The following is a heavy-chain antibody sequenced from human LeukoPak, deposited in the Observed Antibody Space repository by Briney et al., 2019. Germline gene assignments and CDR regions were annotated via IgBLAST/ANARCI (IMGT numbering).Heavy chain of an antibody. CDR3: ARAAYSSTWYSRYFDL. D-gene: IGHD6-13*01. Sequence: GRSLRLSCAASGFTFDDYAMHWVRQAPGKGLEWVSGISWSSGTIGYADSVKGRFTISRDNAKNSLYLQMNSLRDDDMALYYCARAAYSSTWYSRYFDLWGRGTLVTVSS. CDR2: ISWSSGTI. J-gene: IGHJ2*01. CDR1: GFTFDDYA. V-gene: IGHV3-9*03.